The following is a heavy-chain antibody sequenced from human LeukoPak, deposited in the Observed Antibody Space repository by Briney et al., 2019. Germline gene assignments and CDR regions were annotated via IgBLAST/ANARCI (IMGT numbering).Heavy chain of an antibody. CDR2: IYYSGDT. V-gene: IGHV4-59*08. D-gene: IGHD3-3*01. CDR1: GGSISNSY. CDR3: ARRRGDFWSDYYAFDY. Sequence: NPSETLSLTCTVPGGSISNSYWSWIRQPPGKGLEWVGYIYYSGDTNYNPSLTSRVTISLEKSKNQFSLKLSSVTAADTAVYYRARRRGDFWSDYYAFDYWGQGTLVTISS. J-gene: IGHJ4*02.